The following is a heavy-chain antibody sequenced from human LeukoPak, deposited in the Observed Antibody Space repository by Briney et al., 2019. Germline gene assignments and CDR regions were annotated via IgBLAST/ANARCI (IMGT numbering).Heavy chain of an antibody. V-gene: IGHV4-59*01. CDR2: MYYTGTT. CDR1: GDSIYIYY. CDR3: ARLSGHYDILTGYHKDWYFDL. J-gene: IGHJ2*01. D-gene: IGHD3-9*01. Sequence: SGTLSLTCTVSGDSIYIYYWSWIRQPPGKGLEWLGYMYYTGTTKFNRSLKSRVTMSVDTSKNQFSLKLRSVIPADTAVYYCARLSGHYDILTGYHKDWYFDLWGRGTLVTVSS.